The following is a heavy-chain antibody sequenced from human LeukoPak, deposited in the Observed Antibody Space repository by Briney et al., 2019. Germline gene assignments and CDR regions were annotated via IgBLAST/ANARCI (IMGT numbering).Heavy chain of an antibody. V-gene: IGHV4-59*01. J-gene: IGHJ4*02. D-gene: IGHD3-22*01. CDR1: GGSISSYY. CDR2: IYYSGST. CDR3: ARVYYYDSSGYYYFGY. Sequence: PSETLSLTCTVSGGSISSYYWSWIRQPPGKGLEWIGYIYYSGSTNYNPSLKSRVTISVDTSKNQFSLKLSSVTAADTAVYYCARVYYYDSSGYYYFGYWGQGTLVTVSS.